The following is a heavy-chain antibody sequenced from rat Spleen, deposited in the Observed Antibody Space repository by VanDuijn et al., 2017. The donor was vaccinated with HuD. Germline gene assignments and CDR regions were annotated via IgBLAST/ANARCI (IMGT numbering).Heavy chain of an antibody. CDR3: ARRPGDY. CDR1: GLSFSNYD. V-gene: IGHV5-25*01. J-gene: IGHJ2*01. Sequence: EVQLVESGGGLVQPGRSMKLSCAASGLSFSNYDMAWVRQAPTKGLEWVASISYDGTATYYRDSVKGRFTLSRDNAKSTLYLQMGSLRSEDTATYYCARRPGDYWGQGVMVTVSS. CDR2: ISYDGTAT.